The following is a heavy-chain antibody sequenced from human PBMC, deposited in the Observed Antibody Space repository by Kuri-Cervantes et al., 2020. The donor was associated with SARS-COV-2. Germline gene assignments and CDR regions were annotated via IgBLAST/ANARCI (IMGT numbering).Heavy chain of an antibody. D-gene: IGHD4-17*01. CDR1: GDSVSGYF. V-gene: IGHV4-4*07. J-gene: IGHJ4*02. CDR2: IFTIGST. Sequence: GSLRLSCAVSGDSVSGYFWSWIRQPADKGLEWIGRIFTIGSTNYNPSLESRVTMSVDTSKNQVSLMLTSVTAADTAIYYCARDWNDYGYYWGQGILVTVSS. CDR3: ARDWNDYGYY.